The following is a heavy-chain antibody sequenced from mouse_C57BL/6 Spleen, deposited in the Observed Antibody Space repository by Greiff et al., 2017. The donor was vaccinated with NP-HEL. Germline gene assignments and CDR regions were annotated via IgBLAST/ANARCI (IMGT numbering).Heavy chain of an antibody. CDR1: GYSFTDYN. J-gene: IGHJ4*01. D-gene: IGHD1-1*01. CDR3: AKGGYYGSSFYAMDY. V-gene: IGHV1-39*01. Sequence: EVHLVESGPELVKPGASVKISCKASGYSFTDYNMNWVKQSHGKSLEWIGVINPNYGTTSYNQKFKGKATLTVDQSSSTAYMQLNSLTSEDSAVYYCAKGGYYGSSFYAMDYWGQGTSVTVSS. CDR2: INPNYGTT.